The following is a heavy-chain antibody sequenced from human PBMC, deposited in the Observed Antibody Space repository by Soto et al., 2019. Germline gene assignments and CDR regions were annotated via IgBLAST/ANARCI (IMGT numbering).Heavy chain of an antibody. V-gene: IGHV3-13*05. D-gene: IGHD2-2*02. J-gene: IGHJ6*02. CDR2: IGAARDP. CDR3: ARAYTGRLPRRADYYYAMDV. Sequence: GGSLRFSCATSGFTFSNFDMHWVRQVPGKGLEWVSAIGAARDPYYLGSVKGRFTISRENAKNSVYLQMNDLRAGDSAVYYCARAYTGRLPRRADYYYAMDVWGQGTTVTVSS. CDR1: GFTFSNFD.